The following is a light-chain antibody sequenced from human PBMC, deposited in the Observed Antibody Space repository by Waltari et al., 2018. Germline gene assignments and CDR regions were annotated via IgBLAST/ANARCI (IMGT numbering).Light chain of an antibody. CDR3: QQYYNVPRT. V-gene: IGKV1-33*01. J-gene: IGKJ5*01. Sequence: DIQMTQSPSSLSASVGDRVTITCQASQHVSKYLNWYQQKPGKAPNLLIYDASNLQRGVPSRFSGSGSGKHFTFTISSLQPEDIATYYCQQYYNVPRTFGQGTRLEIK. CDR2: DAS. CDR1: QHVSKY.